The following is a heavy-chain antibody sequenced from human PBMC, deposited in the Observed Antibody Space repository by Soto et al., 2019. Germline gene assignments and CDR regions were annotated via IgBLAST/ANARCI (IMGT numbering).Heavy chain of an antibody. D-gene: IGHD2-15*01. V-gene: IGHV3-21*01. J-gene: IGHJ6*02. CDR3: ARDRGYDAHDYYYNAMDV. CDR2: IRGFSPYT. CDR1: GFTFRTYT. Sequence: GGSLRLSCVASGFTFRTYTMNWVRQAPGKGLEWVSGIRGFSPYTFYSESVKGRFTISRDNAKNSLYLQMNSLRAEDTAVYYCARDRGYDAHDYYYNAMDVWRQGTTVTVSS.